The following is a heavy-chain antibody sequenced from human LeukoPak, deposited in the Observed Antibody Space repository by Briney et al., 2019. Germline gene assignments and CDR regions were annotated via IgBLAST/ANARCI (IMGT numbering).Heavy chain of an antibody. CDR1: GFTFSSYA. V-gene: IGHV3-30*04. J-gene: IGHJ4*02. CDR3: AKDYLKPKTGTSPYFDY. D-gene: IGHD1-1*01. Sequence: PGRSLRLSCVVSGFTFSSYAIHWVRQAPGKGLEWVAVISYDGSNKYYADSVKGRFTISRDNSKNTLYLQMNSLRAEDTAVYYCAKDYLKPKTGTSPYFDYWGQGTLVTVSS. CDR2: ISYDGSNK.